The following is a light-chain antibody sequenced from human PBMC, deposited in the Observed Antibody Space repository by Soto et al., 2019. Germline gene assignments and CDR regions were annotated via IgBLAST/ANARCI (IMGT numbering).Light chain of an antibody. CDR3: SSYTSSSTLYVV. V-gene: IGLV2-14*01. CDR1: SSDVGGYNY. CDR2: EVS. Sequence: QSALTQPASVSGSPGQSITISCTGTSSDVGGYNYVSWYQQHPGKAPKLMIYEVSNRPSGVSNRFSGSKSGNTASLTISGLQAEDEADYDCSSYTSSSTLYVVFGGGTKLTVL. J-gene: IGLJ2*01.